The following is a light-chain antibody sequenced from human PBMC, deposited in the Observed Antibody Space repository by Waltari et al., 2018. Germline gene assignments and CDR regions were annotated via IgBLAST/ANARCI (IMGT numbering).Light chain of an antibody. CDR3: QQYNIWPLT. V-gene: IGKV3-15*01. CDR1: RSVSGD. CDR2: GAS. Sequence: ETVLTQSPATLSMSPAERATLSCRASRSVSGDLAWYQQKPGQAPRLLIYGASTRATDIPARFSGSGSGTEFTLTISSLQSEDFAVYYCQQYNIWPLTFGGGTNVEI. J-gene: IGKJ4*01.